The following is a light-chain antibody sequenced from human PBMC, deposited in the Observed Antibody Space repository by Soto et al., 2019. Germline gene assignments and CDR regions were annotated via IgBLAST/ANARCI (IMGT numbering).Light chain of an antibody. Sequence: EIVVTQSPATLSLSPGERATLSCRASRSLSSNSLAWYQQKPGQAPRVLIYGASNRATGIPDRFSGSGSGTDFTLTISRLEPEDFAVYFCLQYGGSPRTFGQGTKVEIK. CDR2: GAS. J-gene: IGKJ1*01. CDR1: RSLSSNS. CDR3: LQYGGSPRT. V-gene: IGKV3-20*01.